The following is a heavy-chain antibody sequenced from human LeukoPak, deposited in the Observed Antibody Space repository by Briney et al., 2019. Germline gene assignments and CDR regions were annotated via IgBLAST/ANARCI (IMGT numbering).Heavy chain of an antibody. CDR2: IYYSGST. J-gene: IGHJ6*02. Sequence: SETLSLTCSVSGGSISSYYWSWIRQPPGKGLEWIGYIYYSGSTNYNPSLKSRVTISVDTSKNQFSLKLSSVTAADTAVYYCASSLIVYGMDVWGQGTTVTVSS. CDR3: ASSLIVYGMDV. D-gene: IGHD2-21*01. CDR1: GGSISSYY. V-gene: IGHV4-59*01.